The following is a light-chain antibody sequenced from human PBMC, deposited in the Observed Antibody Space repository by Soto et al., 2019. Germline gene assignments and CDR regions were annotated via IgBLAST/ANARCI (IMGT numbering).Light chain of an antibody. V-gene: IGKV1-39*01. CDR2: AAS. J-gene: IGKJ3*01. CDR3: QETFNAPFT. Sequence: IQLTQSPSSLSASVGDRVTITCRASRIISNYLNWYQQKPGKGPKLLIYAASSLQSGVPSRFSGTESGTDFTLTITSLQPEDSATYYCQETFNAPFTFGPGTKVDIK. CDR1: RIISNY.